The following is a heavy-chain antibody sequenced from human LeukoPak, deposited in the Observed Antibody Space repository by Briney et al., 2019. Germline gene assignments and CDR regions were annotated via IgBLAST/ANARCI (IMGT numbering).Heavy chain of an antibody. CDR1: GFTFSSYW. CDR2: IKQDGSEI. D-gene: IGHD2-21*01. Sequence: PGGSLRLSCAASGFTFSSYWMTWVRQAPGKGLEWVANIKQDGSEIYYMDSVKGRFTISRDNAKNSLYLQMNSLRAEDTALYYCARDTVINRFLDYWGQGTLVTVSS. J-gene: IGHJ4*02. CDR3: ARDTVINRFLDY. V-gene: IGHV3-7*05.